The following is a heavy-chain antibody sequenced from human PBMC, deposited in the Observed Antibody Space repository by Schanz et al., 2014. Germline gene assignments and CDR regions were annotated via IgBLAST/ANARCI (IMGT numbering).Heavy chain of an antibody. CDR1: GFTFSAYW. CDR3: VKIGYTHWSLDD. CDR2: INQAASVQ. D-gene: IGHD6-13*01. V-gene: IGHV3-7*01. J-gene: IGHJ4*02. Sequence: EVQLVEYGGGLVQPGESLRLSCAASGFTFSAYWMAWVRQAPGKGLEWVAAINQAASVQYYVDSVKGRFTISRDDANNSHYLQMNSLRVEDTAVFYCVKIGYTHWSLDDWGQGILVTVSS.